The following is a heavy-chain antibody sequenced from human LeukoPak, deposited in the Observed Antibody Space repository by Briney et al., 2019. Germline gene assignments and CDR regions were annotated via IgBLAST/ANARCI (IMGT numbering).Heavy chain of an antibody. J-gene: IGHJ5*02. CDR2: IIPIFGTA. V-gene: IGHV1-69*13. CDR1: GYTFTSYY. CDR3: ARDRPLYCSSTSCYKGGVNWFDP. Sequence: SVKVSCKASGYTFTSYYMHWVRQAPGQGLEWMGGIIPIFGTANYAQKFQGRVTITADESTSTAYMELSSLRSEDTAVYYCARDRPLYCSSTSCYKGGVNWFDPWGQGTLVTVSS. D-gene: IGHD2-2*02.